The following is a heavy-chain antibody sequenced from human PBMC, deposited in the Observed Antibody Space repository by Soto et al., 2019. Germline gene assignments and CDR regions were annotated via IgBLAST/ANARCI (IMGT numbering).Heavy chain of an antibody. D-gene: IGHD7-27*01. V-gene: IGHV3-33*01. Sequence: LRLSFAASVFIFSSFGMQWVRQAPGKGLEWVAHIWYDGSNTYYADSVKGRFTISRDNSRNTLYLQMNSLRAEDTAVYHCVRDLLGSGGHFDYWGQGTPVTSPQ. CDR3: VRDLLGSGGHFDY. CDR2: IWYDGSNT. CDR1: VFIFSSFG. J-gene: IGHJ4*02.